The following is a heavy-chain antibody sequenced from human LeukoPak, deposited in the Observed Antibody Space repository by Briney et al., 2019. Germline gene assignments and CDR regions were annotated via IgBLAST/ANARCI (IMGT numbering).Heavy chain of an antibody. D-gene: IGHD3-9*01. CDR3: ARAIILVSYYYYMDV. CDR2: MNPNSGNT. CDR1: GYTFTSYD. Sequence: ASVKVSCKASGYTFTSYDINWVRQATGQGLEWMGWMNPNSGNTGYAQNLQGRVTMTTDTSTNTAYMELRSLRSDDTAIYYCARAIILVSYYYYMDVWGKGTTVTVSS. J-gene: IGHJ6*03. V-gene: IGHV1-8*02.